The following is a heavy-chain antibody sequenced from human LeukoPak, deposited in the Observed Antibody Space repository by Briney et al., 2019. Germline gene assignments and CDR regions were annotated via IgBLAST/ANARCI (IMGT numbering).Heavy chain of an antibody. CDR2: ISGSDGRT. Sequence: GGSLRLSCAASGFTFSSSAMSWVRRAPGKGLEWVSAISGSDGRTYYADSVKGRFTISTDNSKNTLYLQMNSLRAEDTAVYYCAKDLIAVTAYFDYWGQGALVTVSA. CDR3: AKDLIAVTAYFDY. CDR1: GFTFSSSA. V-gene: IGHV3-23*01. D-gene: IGHD6-19*01. J-gene: IGHJ4*02.